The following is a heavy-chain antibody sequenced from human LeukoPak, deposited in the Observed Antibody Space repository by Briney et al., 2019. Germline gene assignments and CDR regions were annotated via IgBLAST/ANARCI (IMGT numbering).Heavy chain of an antibody. Sequence: PGKSLRLSCAASGFTFSSYAINWVRQAPGKGLEWGAVISYDGTNKNYADSVKGRFTISRDSSKNTVYLEMNSLRGEDTAVYYCARDPEHYGSGSYLDYWGQGSLVTVSS. CDR1: GFTFSSYA. CDR3: ARDPEHYGSGSYLDY. CDR2: ISYDGTNK. D-gene: IGHD3-10*01. J-gene: IGHJ4*02. V-gene: IGHV3-30-3*01.